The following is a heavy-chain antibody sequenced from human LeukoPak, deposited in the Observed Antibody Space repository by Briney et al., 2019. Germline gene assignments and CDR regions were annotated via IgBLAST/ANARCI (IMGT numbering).Heavy chain of an antibody. CDR3: ATPDY. V-gene: IGHV3-23*01. J-gene: IGHJ4*02. Sequence: PGGSLRLSCAASGFTFSGYAMSSVRQAPGKGLWWVSAISGSGGGTYYADSVKGRFTISRDNSKNTLYLQMNSLRAEDTAVYYFATPDYWGQGTLVTVSS. CDR1: GFTFSGYA. CDR2: ISGSGGGT.